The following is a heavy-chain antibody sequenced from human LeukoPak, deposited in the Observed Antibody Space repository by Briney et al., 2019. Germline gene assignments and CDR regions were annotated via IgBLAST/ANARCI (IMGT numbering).Heavy chain of an antibody. CDR3: AKSPAGYDNGWFDY. V-gene: IGHV3-23*01. CDR1: GFTFSSYA. D-gene: IGHD3-22*01. Sequence: PGGSLRLSCAASGFTFSSYAMSWVRQAPGKGLEWVSAISGSGGSTYYADSVKGRFTISRDNSKNTLYLQMYSLRAEDTAVYYCAKSPAGYDNGWFDYWGQGTLVTVSS. J-gene: IGHJ4*02. CDR2: ISGSGGST.